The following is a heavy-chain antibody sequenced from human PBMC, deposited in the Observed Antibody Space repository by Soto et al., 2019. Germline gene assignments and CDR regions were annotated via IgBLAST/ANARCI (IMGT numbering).Heavy chain of an antibody. CDR2: IYYSGST. V-gene: IGHV4-39*01. J-gene: IGHJ5*02. D-gene: IGHD3-10*01. CDR3: ARVLLWFGELDNWSVP. CDR1: GGSISSSSYY. Sequence: SETLSLTCTVSGGSISSSSYYWGWIRRPPGKGLEWIGSIYYSGSTYYNPSLKSRVTISVDTSKNQFSLKLSSVTAADTAVYYCARVLLWFGELDNWSVPWGQGTLVTVS.